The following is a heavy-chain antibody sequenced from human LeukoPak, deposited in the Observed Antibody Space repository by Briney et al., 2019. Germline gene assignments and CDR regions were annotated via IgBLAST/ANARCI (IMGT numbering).Heavy chain of an antibody. V-gene: IGHV3-53*01. Sequence: GGSLRLSCAASGFTVSSNYMSWVRQAPGKGLEWVSVIYSGGSTYYADSVKGRFTISRDNSKNTLYLQMNSLRAEDTAVYYCARSSSWSNYYYYYYMDVWGKGTTVTVSS. J-gene: IGHJ6*03. CDR3: ARSSSWSNYYYYYYMDV. CDR2: IYSGGST. CDR1: GFTVSSNY. D-gene: IGHD6-13*01.